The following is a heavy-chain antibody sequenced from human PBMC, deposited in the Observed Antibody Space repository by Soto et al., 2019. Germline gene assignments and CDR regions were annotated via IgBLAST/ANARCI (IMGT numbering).Heavy chain of an antibody. CDR2: ISAYNGNT. V-gene: IGHV1-18*04. Sequence: ASVKVSCKASGYTFTSYGISWVRQAPGQGLEWMGWISAYNGNTNYAQKLQGRVIMTTDTSTSTAYMELRSLRSDDTAVYYCARVAPRMAPYNWFDPWGQGTLVTVSS. CDR3: ARVAPRMAPYNWFDP. J-gene: IGHJ5*02. CDR1: GYTFTSYG.